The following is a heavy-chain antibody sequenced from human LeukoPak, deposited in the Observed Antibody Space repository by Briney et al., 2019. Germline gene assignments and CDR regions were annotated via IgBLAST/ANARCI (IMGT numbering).Heavy chain of an antibody. Sequence: PGGSLRLSCAASGFTFSTYAMNWVRQAPGKGLEWVSGINGGGGSTYYADSVKGRFTISRDNSKNTLYLQMSSLRAEDTAVYYCAKVSGYTSGWYVDSDCWGQGSLVTVSS. CDR1: GFTFSTYA. CDR3: AKVSGYTSGWYVDSDC. CDR2: INGGGGST. V-gene: IGHV3-23*01. J-gene: IGHJ4*02. D-gene: IGHD6-19*01.